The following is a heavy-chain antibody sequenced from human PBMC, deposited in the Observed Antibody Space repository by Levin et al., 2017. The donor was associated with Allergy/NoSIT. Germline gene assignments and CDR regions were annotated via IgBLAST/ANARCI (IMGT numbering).Heavy chain of an antibody. CDR1: GGSISSFW. CDR2: FYHAGYT. V-gene: IGHV4-59*01. D-gene: IGHD5-24*01. CDR3: AASTDAHETAL. J-gene: IGHJ4*02. Sequence: ESLKISCTVSGGSISSFWLSWIRQPPGKGLEWIGYFYHAGYTLYNPSLESRVTISEDTPKTHFSLKLNSVTAADSAVYFCAASTDAHETALWGRGLLVTVSS.